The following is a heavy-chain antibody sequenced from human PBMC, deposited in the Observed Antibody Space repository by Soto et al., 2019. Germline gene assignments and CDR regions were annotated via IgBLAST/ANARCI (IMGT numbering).Heavy chain of an antibody. V-gene: IGHV1-69*13. Sequence: GASVKVSCKASGGTFSSYAISWVRQAPGQGLEWMGGIIPIFGTANYAQKFQGRVTITADESTSTAYMELSSLRSEDTAVYYCAGALLRYYDSSGPHFDYWGQGTLVTVSS. CDR2: IIPIFGTA. J-gene: IGHJ4*02. D-gene: IGHD3-22*01. CDR1: GGTFSSYA. CDR3: AGALLRYYDSSGPHFDY.